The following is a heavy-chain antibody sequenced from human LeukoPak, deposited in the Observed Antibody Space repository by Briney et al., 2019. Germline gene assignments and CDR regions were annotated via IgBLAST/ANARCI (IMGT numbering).Heavy chain of an antibody. Sequence: GESLKISSKGSGYSFTSYWIGWVRQMPGKGLEWMGIIYPGDSDTRYSPSFQGQVTISADQSISTAYLQWSSLKASDTAMYYCARRRDGYNLSPYDEYYFDYWGQGTLVTVSS. J-gene: IGHJ4*02. CDR3: ARRRDGYNLSPYDEYYFDY. CDR2: IYPGDSDT. V-gene: IGHV5-51*01. CDR1: GYSFTSYW. D-gene: IGHD5-24*01.